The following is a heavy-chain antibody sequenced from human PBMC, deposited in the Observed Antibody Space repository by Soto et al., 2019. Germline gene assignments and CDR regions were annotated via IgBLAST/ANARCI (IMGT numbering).Heavy chain of an antibody. Sequence: QVQLVESGGGVVQPGRSLRLSCAASGFTFSSYGMHWVRQAPGKGLEWVAVISYDGSNKYYADSVKGRFTISRDNSKNPLYLQMNSLRAEDTAVYYCAKSPQYRSGSYFDYWGQGTLVTVSS. D-gene: IGHD3-10*01. CDR3: AKSPQYRSGSYFDY. J-gene: IGHJ4*02. CDR1: GFTFSSYG. V-gene: IGHV3-30*18. CDR2: ISYDGSNK.